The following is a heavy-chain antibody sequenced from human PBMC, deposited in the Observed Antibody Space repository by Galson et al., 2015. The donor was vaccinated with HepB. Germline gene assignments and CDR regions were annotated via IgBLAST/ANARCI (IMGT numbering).Heavy chain of an antibody. CDR3: AREVRYCSSTSCYQGLFDY. Sequence: SLRLSCAASGFTFSSYWMSWVRQAPGKGLEWVANIKQDGSEKYYVDSVKGRFTISRDNAKNSLYLQMNSLRAEDTAVYYCAREVRYCSSTSCYQGLFDYWGQGTLVTVSS. D-gene: IGHD2-2*01. V-gene: IGHV3-7*03. J-gene: IGHJ4*02. CDR1: GFTFSSYW. CDR2: IKQDGSEK.